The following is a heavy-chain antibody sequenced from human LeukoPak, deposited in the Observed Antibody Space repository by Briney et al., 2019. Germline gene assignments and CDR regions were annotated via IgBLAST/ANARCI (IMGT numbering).Heavy chain of an antibody. CDR2: ISYDGTNK. V-gene: IGHV3-30-3*01. CDR1: GFTFSSYA. D-gene: IGHD3-9*01. CDR3: ARDFGWLSGFDN. J-gene: IGHJ4*02. Sequence: GGSLRLSCVASGFTFSSYAVHWVRQAPGKGLEWVAIISYDGTNKYYADSVRGRFTISRDNSKNTLYLQMNSLRAEDTAVYYCARDFGWLSGFDNWGQGTLVTVSS.